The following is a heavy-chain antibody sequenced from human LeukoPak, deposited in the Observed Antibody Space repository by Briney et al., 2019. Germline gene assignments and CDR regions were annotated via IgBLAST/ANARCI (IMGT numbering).Heavy chain of an antibody. CDR1: GFTFSTYA. CDR2: ISTGGTMT. Sequence: PGGSLRLSCAASGFTFSTYAMCWVRQAPGKGLEWVSGISTGGTMTFLADSAKGRFSISRDNSKNTLYLQMNSLRAEDTAVYYCAKIGSPIHWGQGTLVTVSS. D-gene: IGHD1-26*01. CDR3: AKIGSPIH. V-gene: IGHV3-23*01. J-gene: IGHJ4*02.